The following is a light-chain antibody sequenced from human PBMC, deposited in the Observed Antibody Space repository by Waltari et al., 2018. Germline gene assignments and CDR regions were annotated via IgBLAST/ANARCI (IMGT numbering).Light chain of an antibody. J-gene: IGLJ2*01. CDR2: EGN. V-gene: IGLV2-23*01. CDR1: SSDIGNYYFF. Sequence: QSALTQPASVSGSPGQSITISCTGTSSDIGNYYFFVSWYQHPPGEAPKLIIYEGNVRPSGVSDRFSGSKSGNAASLTISGLQAEDEAHYYCCSYGVRVFFGGGTKLTVL. CDR3: CSYGVRVF.